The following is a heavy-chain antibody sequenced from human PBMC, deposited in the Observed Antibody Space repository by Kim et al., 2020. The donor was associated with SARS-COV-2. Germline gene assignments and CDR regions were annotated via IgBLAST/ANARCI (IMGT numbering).Heavy chain of an antibody. CDR3: AREDRYFDWFRAFDI. D-gene: IGHD3-9*01. CDR2: IYYSGST. CDR1: GGSISSYY. J-gene: IGHJ3*02. V-gene: IGHV4-59*13. Sequence: SEPLSLTCTVSGGSISSYYWSWIRQPPRKGLEWIGYIYYSGSTNYNPSLKSRITISVDTTKNQFSLKLSSVTAADTAVYYCAREDRYFDWFRAFDIWGQGTMVTVSS.